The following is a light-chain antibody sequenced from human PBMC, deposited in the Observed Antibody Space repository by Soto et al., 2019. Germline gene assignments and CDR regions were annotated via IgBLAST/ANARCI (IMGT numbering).Light chain of an antibody. Sequence: IQLTQSPSSLSASVGDRVTITCRASQAISSYLAWYQQKPGKAPNLLIYAASTLQSGVPSRFSGGGSGTDFTLTISSLQPEDFATYYCQQLNSYPRTFGGGTKV. J-gene: IGKJ4*01. CDR3: QQLNSYPRT. CDR2: AAS. CDR1: QAISSY. V-gene: IGKV1-9*01.